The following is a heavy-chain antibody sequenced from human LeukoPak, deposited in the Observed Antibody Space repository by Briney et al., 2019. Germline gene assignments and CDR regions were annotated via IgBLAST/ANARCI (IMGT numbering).Heavy chain of an antibody. J-gene: IGHJ4*02. V-gene: IGHV5-51*01. CDR3: VRLRYYDSSGSWAFDY. Sequence: GESLKISCQGSGYSFTSYWIGWVRQMPGKGLEWMGIIYPGDSDTRYSPSFQGQVTISADKSISTAYLQWSSLQASDTAMYYRVRLRYYDSSGSWAFDYWGQGTLVTVSS. D-gene: IGHD3-22*01. CDR1: GYSFTSYW. CDR2: IYPGDSDT.